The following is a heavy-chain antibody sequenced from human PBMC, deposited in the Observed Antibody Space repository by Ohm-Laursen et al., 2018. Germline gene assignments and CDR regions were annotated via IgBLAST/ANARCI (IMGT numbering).Heavy chain of an antibody. J-gene: IGHJ4*02. D-gene: IGHD3-10*01. V-gene: IGHV3-11*01. Sequence: SLRLSCSASGFTFSDYYMSWIRQAPGKGLEWVSYISSSGSTIYYADSVKGRFTISRDNAKNSLYLQMNSLRAEDTALYYCAKDIESMVRGASSFDYWGQGTLVTVSS. CDR2: ISSSGSTI. CDR3: AKDIESMVRGASSFDY. CDR1: GFTFSDYY.